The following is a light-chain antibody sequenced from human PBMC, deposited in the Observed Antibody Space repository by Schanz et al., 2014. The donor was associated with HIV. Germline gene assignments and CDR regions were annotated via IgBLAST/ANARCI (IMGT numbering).Light chain of an antibody. Sequence: EIVLTQSPATLSVSPGERAALSCRASQTIGINLAWYQQKPGQAPRLLISGASTRATGIPDRFSGSGSGTDFSLTISRLEPEDFAVYYCQQYNKWPWTFGQGTKVEIK. CDR1: QTIGIN. V-gene: IGKV3D-15*01. CDR3: QQYNKWPWT. J-gene: IGKJ1*01. CDR2: GAS.